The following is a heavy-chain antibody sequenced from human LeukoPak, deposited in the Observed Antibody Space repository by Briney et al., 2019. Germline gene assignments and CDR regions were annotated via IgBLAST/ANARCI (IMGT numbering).Heavy chain of an antibody. J-gene: IGHJ5*02. Sequence: GASVKVSCKASGYTFTSYGISWVRQAPGQGLEWMGWISAYNGNTNYAQKLQGRVTMTTDTSTSTAYMELRSLRSDDTAVYYCAREGFPGYCSGGSCYPLHWFDPWGQGTLVTVSS. V-gene: IGHV1-18*01. CDR2: ISAYNGNT. D-gene: IGHD2-15*01. CDR1: GYTFTSYG. CDR3: AREGFPGYCSGGSCYPLHWFDP.